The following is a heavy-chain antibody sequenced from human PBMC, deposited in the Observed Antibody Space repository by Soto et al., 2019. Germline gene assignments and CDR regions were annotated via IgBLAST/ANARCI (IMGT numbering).Heavy chain of an antibody. D-gene: IGHD6-13*01. CDR3: ARGAEQHLVYNWFDP. CDR1: GGSVSSGSYY. J-gene: IGHJ5*02. CDR2: IYYSGST. Sequence: SETLSLTCTVSGGSVSSGSYYWGWIRQPPGKGLEWIGYIYYSGSTKYNPSLKSRVPISVDTSKNQFSLKLSSVTAADTAVYFCARGAEQHLVYNWFDPWGQGTLVTVSS. V-gene: IGHV4-61*01.